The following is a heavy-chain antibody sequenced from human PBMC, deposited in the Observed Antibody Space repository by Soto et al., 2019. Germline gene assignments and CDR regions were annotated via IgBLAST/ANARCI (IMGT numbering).Heavy chain of an antibody. D-gene: IGHD2-8*01. V-gene: IGHV1-18*04. J-gene: IGHJ5*02. Sequence: EASVKVSCKASGYTFTSYGISWVRQAPGQGLEWMGWISAYNGNTNYAQKLQGRVTMTTDTSTSTAYMELRSLRSDDTAVYYCARDGPPYCTNGVCYGNWFDPWGQGTLVTVSS. CDR1: GYTFTSYG. CDR2: ISAYNGNT. CDR3: ARDGPPYCTNGVCYGNWFDP.